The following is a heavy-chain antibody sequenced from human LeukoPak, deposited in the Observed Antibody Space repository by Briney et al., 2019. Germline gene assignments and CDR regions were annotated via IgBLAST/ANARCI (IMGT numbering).Heavy chain of an antibody. CDR3: ARDYCSSTSCYVGFYYYYYGMDV. Sequence: GGSLRLSCAASGFTFSSYAMSWVRQAPGKGLEWVSAISGSGGSTYYADSVKGRFTISRDNSKNTLYLQMNSLRAEDTAVYYCARDYCSSTSCYVGFYYYYYGMDVWGQGTTVTASS. CDR2: ISGSGGST. D-gene: IGHD2-2*01. CDR1: GFTFSSYA. J-gene: IGHJ6*02. V-gene: IGHV3-23*01.